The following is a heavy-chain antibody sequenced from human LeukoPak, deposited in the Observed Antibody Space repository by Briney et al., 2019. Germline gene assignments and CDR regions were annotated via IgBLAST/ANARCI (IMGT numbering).Heavy chain of an antibody. V-gene: IGHV4-59*01. CDR3: AGGDSSSWNGYFDY. CDR2: IYYSRST. D-gene: IGHD6-13*01. J-gene: IGHJ4*02. Sequence: SETLSLTCTVSGGSITTYYWSWIRQPPGKGLEWIGYIYYSRSTMYNPSLKSRVTISVDTSKNQFSLKLSSVTAADTAVYYCAGGDSSSWNGYFDYWGQGTLVTVSS. CDR1: GGSITTYY.